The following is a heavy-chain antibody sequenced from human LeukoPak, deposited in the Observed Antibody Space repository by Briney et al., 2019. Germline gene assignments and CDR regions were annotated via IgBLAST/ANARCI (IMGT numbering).Heavy chain of an antibody. CDR3: AKDSSSSGRGLNY. D-gene: IGHD6-6*01. V-gene: IGHV3-7*03. Sequence: GGSLRLSCAASGFTFSSYWMTWVRQAPGKGLEWVANINQDGSEKYYADSVKGLFTISRDDAKNSLYLQMNSLRAEDMALYYCAKDSSSSGRGLNYWGQGTLVTVSS. CDR1: GFTFSSYW. J-gene: IGHJ4*02. CDR2: INQDGSEK.